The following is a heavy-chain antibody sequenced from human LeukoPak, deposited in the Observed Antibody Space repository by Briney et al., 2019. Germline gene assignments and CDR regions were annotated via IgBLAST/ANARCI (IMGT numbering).Heavy chain of an antibody. CDR3: ARGSLPAAAPGEWYYFDY. V-gene: IGHV4-39*07. CDR1: GGSLSSSSYY. CDR2: IYYSGST. D-gene: IGHD2-2*01. J-gene: IGHJ4*02. Sequence: SETLSLTCTVSGGSLSSSSYYWGWIRQPPGKGLEWIGSIYYSGSTYYNPSPKSRVTISVDTSKNQFSLKLSSVTAADTAVYYCARGSLPAAAPGEWYYFDYWGQGTLVTVSS.